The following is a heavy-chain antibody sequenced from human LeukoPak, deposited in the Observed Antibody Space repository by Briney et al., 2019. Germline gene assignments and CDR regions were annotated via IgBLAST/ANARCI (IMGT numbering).Heavy chain of an antibody. D-gene: IGHD3-3*01. J-gene: IGHJ4*02. CDR3: ARVFDFWSGYYRSYFDY. V-gene: IGHV4-39*07. CDR1: GGSISSSSYY. CDR2: IYYSGST. Sequence: SETLSLTCTVSGGSISSSSYYWGWLRQPPGKGLEWLGSIYYSGSTYDNPSLKSQVTISVDTSKNQFSLKLSSVTAADTAVYYCARVFDFWSGYYRSYFDYWGQGTLVTVSS.